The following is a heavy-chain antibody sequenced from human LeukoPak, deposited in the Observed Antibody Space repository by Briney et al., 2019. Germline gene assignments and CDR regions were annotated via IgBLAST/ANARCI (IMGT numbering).Heavy chain of an antibody. CDR2: IYYRGST. V-gene: IGHV4-39*01. J-gene: IGHJ4*02. Sequence: SETLSLTCTVSGASINSSSYYWGWLRQPPGKGLEWIGSIYYRGSTFYTPSLKSRVTISVDTSKNQFSLKLSSVTAADTALYYCARRSEGVDYWGQGTLVTVSS. CDR1: GASINSSSYY. CDR3: ARRSEGVDY. D-gene: IGHD3-10*01.